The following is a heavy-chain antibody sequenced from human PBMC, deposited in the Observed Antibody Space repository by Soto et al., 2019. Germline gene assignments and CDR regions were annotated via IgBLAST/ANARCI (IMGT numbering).Heavy chain of an antibody. J-gene: IGHJ4*02. CDR2: IYYSGST. CDR1: GGSISSGDYY. V-gene: IGHV4-30-4*01. Sequence: PSETLSLTCTVSGGSISSGDYYWSWIRQPPGKGLEWIGYIYYSGSTYYNPSLKSRVTISVDTSKNQFSLKLSSVTAADTAVYYCARGLDTAMVVFDYWGQGTLVTV. CDR3: ARGLDTAMVVFDY. D-gene: IGHD5-18*01.